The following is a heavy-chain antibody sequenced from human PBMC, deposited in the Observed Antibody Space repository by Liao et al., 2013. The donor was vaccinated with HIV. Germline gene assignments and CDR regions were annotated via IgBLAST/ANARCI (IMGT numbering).Heavy chain of an antibody. J-gene: IGHJ3*01. D-gene: IGHD3-16*01. CDR1: GASISTGSYH. CDR3: ARERWSQLWLSEAHDAFDF. V-gene: IGHV4-61*02. Sequence: QVQLQESGPGLVKPSEALSLTCTVSGASISTGSYHWSWIRQPAGKGLEWIGRIYTSGRTDYNPSLRSRVTISVDVSKNQFTLNLNSVTGADTAVYYCARERWSQLWLSEAHDAFDFWGQGTVVRVSS. CDR2: IYTSGRT.